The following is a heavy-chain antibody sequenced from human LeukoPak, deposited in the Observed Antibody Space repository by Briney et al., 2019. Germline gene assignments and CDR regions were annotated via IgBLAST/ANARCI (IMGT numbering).Heavy chain of an antibody. J-gene: IGHJ4*02. CDR1: GGSISSYY. CDR3: ARGKSRAPPFDY. CDR2: INHSGST. D-gene: IGHD3-10*01. V-gene: IGHV4-34*01. Sequence: SETLSLTCTVSGGSISSYYWSWIRQPPGKGLEWIGEINHSGSTNYNPSLKSRVTISVDTSKNQFSLKLSSVTAADTAVYYCARGKSRAPPFDYWGQGTLVTVSS.